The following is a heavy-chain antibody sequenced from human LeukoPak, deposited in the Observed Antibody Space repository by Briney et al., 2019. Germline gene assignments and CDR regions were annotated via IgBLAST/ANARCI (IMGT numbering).Heavy chain of an antibody. CDR3: ARDYYYDSSGYLGGVFDY. CDR2: IDPSGGST. D-gene: IGHD3-22*01. Sequence: ASVKVSCKASGYTFTSYYMHWVRQAPGQGLEWMGIIDPSGGSTRYPQKFQGRVTMTGDTSTSTVYMELSSLRSEDTAVYYCARDYYYDSSGYLGGVFDYWGQGTLVTVS. CDR1: GYTFTSYY. J-gene: IGHJ4*02. V-gene: IGHV1-46*01.